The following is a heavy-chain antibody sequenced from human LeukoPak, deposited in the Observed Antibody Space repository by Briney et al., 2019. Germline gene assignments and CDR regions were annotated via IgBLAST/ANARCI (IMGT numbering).Heavy chain of an antibody. J-gene: IGHJ3*02. CDR2: INHSGST. CDR1: SGSMNNHY. CDR3: ARSLVGHDAFDI. D-gene: IGHD1-26*01. Sequence: SETLSLTCTVSSGSMNNHYWSWIRQPPGKGLEWIGEINHSGSTNYNPSLKSRVTISVDTSKNQFSLKLSSVTAADTAVYYCARSLVGHDAFDIWGQGTMVTVSS. V-gene: IGHV4-34*01.